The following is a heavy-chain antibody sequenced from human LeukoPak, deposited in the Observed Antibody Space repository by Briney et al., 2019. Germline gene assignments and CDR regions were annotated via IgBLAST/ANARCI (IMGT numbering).Heavy chain of an antibody. D-gene: IGHD1-26*01. J-gene: IGHJ3*02. Sequence: ASVKVSCNASGYTFTSYAMNWVRQAPGQGLEWMGWINTNTGNPTYAQGFTGRFVFSLDTSVSTAYLQISSLKAEDTAVYYCARDPRRWTVGATPIYAFDIWGQGTMVTVSS. V-gene: IGHV7-4-1*02. CDR1: GYTFTSYA. CDR2: INTNTGNP. CDR3: ARDPRRWTVGATPIYAFDI.